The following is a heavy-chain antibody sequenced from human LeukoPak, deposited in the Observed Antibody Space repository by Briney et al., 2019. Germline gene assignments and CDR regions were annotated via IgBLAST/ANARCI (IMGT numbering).Heavy chain of an antibody. CDR2: FDPEDGET. CDR3: ARDPLLHCGGGSCYRGRTHDWFDP. D-gene: IGHD2-15*01. Sequence: ASVKVSCKVSGYTLTELSMHWVRQAPGKGLEWMGGFDPEDGETIYAQKFQGRVTMTEDTSTDTAYMELSSPRSEDTAVYYCARDPLLHCGGGSCYRGRTHDWFDPWGQGTLVTVSS. CDR1: GYTLTELS. V-gene: IGHV1-24*01. J-gene: IGHJ5*02.